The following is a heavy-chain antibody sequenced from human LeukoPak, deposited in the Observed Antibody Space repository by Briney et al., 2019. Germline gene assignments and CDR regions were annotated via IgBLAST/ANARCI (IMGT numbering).Heavy chain of an antibody. CDR1: GGSISSYY. V-gene: IGHV4-39*01. CDR2: IYYSGST. Sequence: PSETLSLTCTVSGGSISSYYWGWIRQPPGKGLEYIGNIYYSGSTDYNPFLKSRVTISVDMSKDQFSLKLSSVTAADTAVYYCARQAAQTYDYWGQGTLVTVSS. J-gene: IGHJ4*02. CDR3: ARQAAQTYDY.